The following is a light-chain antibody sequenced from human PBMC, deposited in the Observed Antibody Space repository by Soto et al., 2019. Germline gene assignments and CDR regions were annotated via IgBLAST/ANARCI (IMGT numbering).Light chain of an antibody. J-gene: IGLJ2*01. CDR1: SSNIGSNY. CDR3: AAWDDSLSGVL. Sequence: QPVLTQPPSASGTPGQRVTITCSGSSSNIGSNYVYWYQHLPGTAPKLLIYRNDQRRSGVPDRFSGSKSGTSVSLAISGLRSEDEADYYCAAWDDSLSGVLFGGGTKLTVL. V-gene: IGLV1-47*01. CDR2: RND.